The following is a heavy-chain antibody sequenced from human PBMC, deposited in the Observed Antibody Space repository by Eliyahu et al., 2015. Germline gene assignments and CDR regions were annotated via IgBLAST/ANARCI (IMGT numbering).Heavy chain of an antibody. D-gene: IGHD4-11*01. CDR2: IYHSGNT. Sequence: QVQLQESXPGLVKPSETLSLTCAVSGYXIXSXYYWGWIRQPPGKGLEWIGSIYHSGNTXYNPSLKSRVTISVDTSKNQFSLKLSSVTAADTAVYYCASFYSNYGHAYYYYGMDVWGQGTTVTVSS. CDR1: GYXIXSXYY. CDR3: ASFYSNYGHAYYYYGMDV. V-gene: IGHV4-38-2*01. J-gene: IGHJ6*02.